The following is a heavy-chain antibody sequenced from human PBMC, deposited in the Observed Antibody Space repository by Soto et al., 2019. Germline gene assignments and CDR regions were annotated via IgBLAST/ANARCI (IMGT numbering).Heavy chain of an antibody. V-gene: IGHV4-34*01. J-gene: IGHJ4*01. D-gene: IGHD2-15*01. CDR2: LSQTETT. Sequence: SETLSLTCVVYGESFGGFYWSWVRESPGKGLEWIGELSQTETTDYSPSLKSRVTISADTSKKQFSLTLTSVTAADTAVYYCVHSPNVAVDHWGHGTLVTVSS. CDR1: GESFGGFY. CDR3: VHSPNVAVDH.